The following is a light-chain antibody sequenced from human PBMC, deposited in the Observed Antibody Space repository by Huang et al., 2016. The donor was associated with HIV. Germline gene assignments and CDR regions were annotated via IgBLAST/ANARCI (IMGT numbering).Light chain of an antibody. Sequence: DIQITQSPSSLYASVGDRVTITCRASQNINKYLNLYQQQPGKAPKLLISGASTLQSGVPSSFSGSGSGTDFTLTISSLQPEDSAVYFCQQSVKTPRTFGQGTKLEI. V-gene: IGKV1-39*01. J-gene: IGKJ2*01. CDR1: QNINKY. CDR3: QQSVKTPRT. CDR2: GAS.